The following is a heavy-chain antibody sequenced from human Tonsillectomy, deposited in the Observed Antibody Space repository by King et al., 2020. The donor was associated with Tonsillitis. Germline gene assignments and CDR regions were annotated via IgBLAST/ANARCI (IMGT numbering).Heavy chain of an antibody. Sequence: QLQESGPGLVKPLETLSLTCTVSGGSISSGGSYWSWIRQHPGKGLEWIGYIYNSENTYYNPSLKSRITISVDTSKKQFSLRLSSVTAADTAVYYCARVVRGVIFWGQGTLVTVSS. V-gene: IGHV4-31*03. D-gene: IGHD3-10*01. J-gene: IGHJ4*02. CDR3: ARVVRGVIF. CDR1: GGSISSGGSY. CDR2: IYNSENT.